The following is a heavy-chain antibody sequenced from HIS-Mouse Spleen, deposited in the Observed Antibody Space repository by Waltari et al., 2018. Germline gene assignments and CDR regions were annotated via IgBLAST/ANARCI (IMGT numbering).Heavy chain of an antibody. Sequence: QLQLQESGPGLVKPSETLSLTCTVPGGSFSSSSYYLGWIRLTPGKGLEWIGSIYYSGSTYYNPYLKSRVTISVDTSKNQFSLKLSSVTAADTAVYYCAREIPYSSSWYDWYFDLWGRGTLVTVSS. CDR3: AREIPYSSSWYDWYFDL. CDR2: IYYSGST. CDR1: GGSFSSSSYY. D-gene: IGHD6-13*01. V-gene: IGHV4-39*07. J-gene: IGHJ2*01.